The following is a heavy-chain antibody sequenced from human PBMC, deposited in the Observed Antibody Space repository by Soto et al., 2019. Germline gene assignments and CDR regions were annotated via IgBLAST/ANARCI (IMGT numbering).Heavy chain of an antibody. Sequence: QVQLQESGPGLVKPSETLSLTCTVSGGSISSYYWSWIRQPPGKGLEWIGYIYNSGRTNYNPSRKSRLPIPVDRSKNQYPLKLNSEPAADPAVYYCARHPTVTEHYFDYWGQGTLVTVSA. J-gene: IGHJ4*02. D-gene: IGHD4-17*01. CDR1: GGSISSYY. CDR2: IYNSGRT. CDR3: ARHPTVTEHYFDY. V-gene: IGHV4-59*08.